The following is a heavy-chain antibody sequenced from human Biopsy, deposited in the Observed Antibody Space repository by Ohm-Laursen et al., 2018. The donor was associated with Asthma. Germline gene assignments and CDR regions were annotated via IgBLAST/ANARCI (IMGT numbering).Heavy chain of an antibody. CDR3: ARTTYGHDGFDP. V-gene: IGHV4-34*01. Sequence: SETLSLTCAVYGGSFSNYYWTWIRQPPGKGLEWIGEINHRGSTNYNPSLKSRVTLSVDTSKNQFSVKLRSVTAADTAVYYCARTTYGHDGFDPWGQGTLVTVSS. D-gene: IGHD4-17*01. J-gene: IGHJ5*02. CDR1: GGSFSNYY. CDR2: INHRGST.